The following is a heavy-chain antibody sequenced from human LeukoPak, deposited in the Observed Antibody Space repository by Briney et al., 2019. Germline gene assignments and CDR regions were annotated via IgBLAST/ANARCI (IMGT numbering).Heavy chain of an antibody. V-gene: IGHV3-7*02. J-gene: IGHJ4*02. Sequence: GGSLRLSCALSGLTLSNYWMNWVRQAPGKGREWVANINPDGGEERYVDSVKGRFVISRDNAKNSLYLQMNSLRAEDTAVYYCAIWGADQNYWGQGTLVTVSS. CDR2: INPDGGEE. D-gene: IGHD3-16*01. CDR1: GLTLSNYW. CDR3: AIWGADQNY.